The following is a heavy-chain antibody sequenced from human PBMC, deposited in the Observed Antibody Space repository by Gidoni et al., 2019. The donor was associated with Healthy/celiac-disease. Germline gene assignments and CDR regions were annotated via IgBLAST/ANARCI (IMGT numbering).Heavy chain of an antibody. V-gene: IGHV3-48*03. CDR3: ARDPGVIGSTFDY. J-gene: IGHJ4*02. Sequence: EVQLVESGGGLVQPGGSLRLPCAASGFTFSSYEMNWVRQAPGKGLEWVSYISSSGSTIYYADSVKGRFTISRDNAKNSLYLQMNSLRAEDTAVYYCARDPGVIGSTFDYWGQGTLVTVSS. D-gene: IGHD1-1*01. CDR2: ISSSGSTI. CDR1: GFTFSSYE.